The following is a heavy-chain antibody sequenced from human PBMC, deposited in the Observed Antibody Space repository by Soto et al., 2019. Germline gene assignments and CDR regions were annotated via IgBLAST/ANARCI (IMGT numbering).Heavy chain of an antibody. J-gene: IGHJ5*02. V-gene: IGHV3-23*01. CDR1: GFTFSSYA. CDR3: AKGGGSSNWFDP. D-gene: IGHD2-15*01. Sequence: LRLSCAASGFTFSSYAMGWVRQAPGKGLEWVSAISGSGGSTYYADSVKGRSTISRDNSKNTLYLQMNSLRAEDTAVYYCAKGGGSSNWFDPWGQGTLVTVSS. CDR2: ISGSGGST.